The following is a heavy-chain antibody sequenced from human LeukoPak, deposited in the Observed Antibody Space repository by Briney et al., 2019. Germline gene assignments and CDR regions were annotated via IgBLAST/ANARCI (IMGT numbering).Heavy chain of an antibody. V-gene: IGHV3-30*19. J-gene: IGHJ3*02. CDR2: IWYDGSNK. CDR1: GFTFSSYG. CDR3: ARPLGGDSSGYPDAFDI. D-gene: IGHD3-22*01. Sequence: GRSLRLSCAASGFTFSSYGIHWVRQAPGKGLEWVAVIWYDGSNKYYADSVKGRFTISRDNSKNTLYLQMNSLRAEDTAVYYCARPLGGDSSGYPDAFDIWGQGTMVTVSS.